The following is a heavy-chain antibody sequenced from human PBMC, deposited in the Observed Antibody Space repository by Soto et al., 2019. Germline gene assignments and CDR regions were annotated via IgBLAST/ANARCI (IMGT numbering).Heavy chain of an antibody. D-gene: IGHD3-16*01. CDR2: INAGNGNT. CDR1: GYTYTSYA. V-gene: IGHV1-3*01. CDR3: AREGFRAVMSYYGMDV. J-gene: IGHJ6*02. Sequence: ASVKLSCKDSGYTYTSYAMHWVRQAPGQRLEWMGWINAGNGNTKYSQKFQGRVTITRDTSASTAYMELSSLRSEDTAVYYCAREGFRAVMSYYGMDVWGQGTTVTVSS.